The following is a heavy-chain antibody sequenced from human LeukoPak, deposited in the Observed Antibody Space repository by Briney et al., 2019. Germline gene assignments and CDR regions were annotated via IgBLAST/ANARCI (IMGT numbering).Heavy chain of an antibody. CDR1: GGSISSYY. CDR3: AAYRFPGIAARQNWFDP. Sequence: SETLSLTCTVSGGSISSYYWSWIRQPPGKGLEWIGYIYYSGSTNYNPSLKSRVTISVHTSKNQFSLKLSSVTAADTAVYYCAAYRFPGIAARQNWFDPWGQGTLVTVSS. D-gene: IGHD6-6*01. J-gene: IGHJ5*02. CDR2: IYYSGST. V-gene: IGHV4-59*01.